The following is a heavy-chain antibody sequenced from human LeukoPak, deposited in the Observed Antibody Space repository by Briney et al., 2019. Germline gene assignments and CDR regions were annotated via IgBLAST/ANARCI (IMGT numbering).Heavy chain of an antibody. V-gene: IGHV4-30-2*01. J-gene: IGHJ3*02. CDR2: IYHSGST. CDR3: ARGGLHDYGDYLDAFDI. CDR1: GGSISSGGYS. D-gene: IGHD4-17*01. Sequence: SQTLSLTCAVSGGSISSGGYSWRWIRQPPGKGLEWIGYIYHSGSTYYNPSLKSRVTISVDRSKNQFSLKLSSVTAADTAVYYCARGGLHDYGDYLDAFDIWGQGTMVTVSS.